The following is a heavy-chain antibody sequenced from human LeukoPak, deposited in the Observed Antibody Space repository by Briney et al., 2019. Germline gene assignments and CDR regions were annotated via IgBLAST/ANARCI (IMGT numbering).Heavy chain of an antibody. V-gene: IGHV1-46*01. J-gene: IGHJ4*02. D-gene: IGHD3-22*01. CDR3: ARVRYDSSGYYFGFDY. CDR1: GYTFTSYY. CDR2: INPSGGST. Sequence: ASVKVSCKASGYTFTSYYMHWVRQAPGQGLEWMGIINPSGGSTSYAQKFQGRVTMTRDMSTSTVCMELSSLRSEDTAVYYCARVRYDSSGYYFGFDYWGQGTLVTVSS.